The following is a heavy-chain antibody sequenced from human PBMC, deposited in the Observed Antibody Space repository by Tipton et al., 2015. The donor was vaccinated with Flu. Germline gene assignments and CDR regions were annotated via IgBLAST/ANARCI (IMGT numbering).Heavy chain of an antibody. V-gene: IGHV1-18*04. Sequence: QSGPEVKKPGASVKVSCKTSGYTFSTYGISWVRQAPGQGLEWMGWISAYNGHTNSAPKVQGRVTMTTDTSTSTAFMELRSLTSDDTAVYYWARTTGGNNWFDPWGQGTLVTVSS. D-gene: IGHD4-17*01. CDR2: ISAYNGHT. J-gene: IGHJ5*02. CDR1: GYTFSTYG. CDR3: ARTTGGNNWFDP.